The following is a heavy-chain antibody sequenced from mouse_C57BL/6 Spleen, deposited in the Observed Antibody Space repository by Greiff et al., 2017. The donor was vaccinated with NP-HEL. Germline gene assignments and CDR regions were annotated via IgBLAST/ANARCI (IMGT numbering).Heavy chain of an antibody. J-gene: IGHJ4*01. CDR2: IYPSDSET. Sequence: VQLQQPGAELVRPGSSVKLSCKASGYTFTSYWMDWVKQRPGQGLEWIGNIYPSDSETHYNQKFKDKATLTVDKSSSTAYMQLSSLTSEDSAVYYCAKGGLPLYYAMDYWGKGTSVTVSS. V-gene: IGHV1-61*01. CDR1: GYTFTSYW. D-gene: IGHD2-2*01. CDR3: AKGGLPLYYAMDY.